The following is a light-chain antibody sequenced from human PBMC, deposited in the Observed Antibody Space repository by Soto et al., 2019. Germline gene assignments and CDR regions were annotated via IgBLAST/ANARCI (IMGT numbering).Light chain of an antibody. CDR1: QSVSSSY. V-gene: IGKV3-20*01. J-gene: IGKJ4*01. CDR3: QQYGSSPLT. CDR2: GAS. Sequence: EIVLTQSPGTLSLSPGERATLSCRASQSVSSSYLAWYQQKPGQAPRLLIYGASSRATGIPDRFSGSGSGNYFTLNISRLEPEDFAGYYCQQYGSSPLTFGGGTKVEIK.